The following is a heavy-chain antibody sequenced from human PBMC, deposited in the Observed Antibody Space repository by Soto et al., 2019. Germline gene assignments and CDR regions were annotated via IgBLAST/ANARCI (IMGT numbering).Heavy chain of an antibody. Sequence: PSETLSLTCTVSGGSVSSGSCYWSWIRQPPGKGLEWIGYIYYSGSTNYNPSLKSRVTMSVDRSINQFSLKLSSVTAADTAVYYCARDGFNYYDSSGYYRLFDSWGQGTLVTVSS. D-gene: IGHD3-22*01. CDR1: GGSVSSGSCY. V-gene: IGHV4-61*01. J-gene: IGHJ5*01. CDR3: ARDGFNYYDSSGYYRLFDS. CDR2: IYYSGST.